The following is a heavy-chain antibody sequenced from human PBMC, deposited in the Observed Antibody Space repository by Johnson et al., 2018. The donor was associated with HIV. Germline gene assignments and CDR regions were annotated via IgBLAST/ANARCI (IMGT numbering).Heavy chain of an antibody. D-gene: IGHD5/OR15-5a*01. Sequence: MLLVESGGGLVQPGGSLRLSCAASGFTLSSYWMSWVRQAPGKGLEWVANIKQDGSENYYVDSVKGRFTISRDNSKNTLFLQMNSLRAEDTAVYYCARDNLRAFDVWGQGTTVTVSS. J-gene: IGHJ3*01. CDR2: IKQDGSEN. CDR1: GFTLSSYW. V-gene: IGHV3-7*01. CDR3: ARDNLRAFDV.